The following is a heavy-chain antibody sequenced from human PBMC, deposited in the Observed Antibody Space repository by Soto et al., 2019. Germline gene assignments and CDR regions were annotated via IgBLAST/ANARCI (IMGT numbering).Heavy chain of an antibody. CDR2: IYWDDTK. CDR1: GFSISTNGVG. J-gene: IGHJ4*02. Sequence: QLTLKESGPTLVKPTQTLTLTCTFSGFSISTNGVGVGWIRQPPGKALEWLAVIYWDDTKHYSPSLKSRLTSTKDTSQSQVVLTMTNVDPGDTAKYYFTRRGAGTTSLDHWGQGTLVTVSS. V-gene: IGHV2-5*02. D-gene: IGHD1-7*01. CDR3: TRRGAGTTSLDH.